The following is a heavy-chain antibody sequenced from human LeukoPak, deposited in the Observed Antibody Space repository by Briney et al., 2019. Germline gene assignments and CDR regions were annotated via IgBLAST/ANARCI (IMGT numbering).Heavy chain of an antibody. CDR3: AREIFWSGYYSNLHFDY. Sequence: GGSLRLSCAASECTFSSYNMNWVRQAPGKGLEWVSSICSSSSYIYYADSVKGRFTISRDNAKNSLYLQMNSLRAEDAAVYYCAREIFWSGYYSNLHFDYWGQGTLVTVSS. CDR1: ECTFSSYN. CDR2: ICSSSSYI. D-gene: IGHD3-3*01. J-gene: IGHJ4*02. V-gene: IGHV3-21*01.